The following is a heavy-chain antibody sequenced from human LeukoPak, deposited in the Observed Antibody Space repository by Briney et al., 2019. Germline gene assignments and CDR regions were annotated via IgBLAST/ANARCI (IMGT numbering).Heavy chain of an antibody. Sequence: GASVKVSCKASGYTFSSYTMNWVRQAPGQGLEWMGWINTNTGNPTYAQGFTGRFVFSLDTSVSTAYLQISSLKAEDTAVYYCASRKGTGYSSSWSHYYYYMDVWGKGTTVTVSS. J-gene: IGHJ6*03. CDR3: ASRKGTGYSSSWSHYYYYMDV. D-gene: IGHD6-13*01. CDR1: GYTFSSYT. CDR2: INTNTGNP. V-gene: IGHV7-4-1*02.